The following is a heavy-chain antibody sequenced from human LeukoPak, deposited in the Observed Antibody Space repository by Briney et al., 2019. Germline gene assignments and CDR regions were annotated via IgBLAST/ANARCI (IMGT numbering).Heavy chain of an antibody. CDR1: GYNFTPYW. V-gene: IGHV5-51*01. J-gene: IGHJ5*02. Sequence: GESLKISCQSSGYNFTPYWIGWVRQKPGKGLEWMGITFAGYSLTIYSPSFQGQVTISVDKSISTAYLQWSSLKASDTAIYYCARGTSGWYWFDPWGQGTLVTVSS. CDR2: TFAGYSLT. CDR3: ARGTSGWYWFDP. D-gene: IGHD6-19*01.